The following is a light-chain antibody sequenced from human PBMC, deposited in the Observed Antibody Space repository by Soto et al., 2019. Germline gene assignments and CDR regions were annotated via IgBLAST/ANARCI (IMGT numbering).Light chain of an antibody. Sequence: QSALTQPRSLSGSPGQSVTISCTGTSIDVGGYNYVSWYQQHPGKAPKLMIYDVSKRPSGVPDRFSGSKSGNTASLTISGLQAEDDADYYCCSYAGSYTVVFGGGTKLTVL. V-gene: IGLV2-11*01. CDR3: CSYAGSYTVV. CDR2: DVS. J-gene: IGLJ2*01. CDR1: SIDVGGYNY.